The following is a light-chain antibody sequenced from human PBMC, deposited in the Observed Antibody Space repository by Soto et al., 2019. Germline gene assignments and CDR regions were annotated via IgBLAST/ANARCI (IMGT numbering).Light chain of an antibody. CDR1: SSNIGAGYD. CDR3: QSYDSSLSAL. J-gene: IGLJ3*02. CDR2: GNS. V-gene: IGLV1-40*01. Sequence: QSVLTQPPSVSGAPGQRVTISCTGSSSNIGAGYDVHWYQQLLGTAPKLLIYGNSNRPSGVPDRFSGSKSGTSASLAITGLQADDEADYYCQSYDSSLSALFGGGTKLTVL.